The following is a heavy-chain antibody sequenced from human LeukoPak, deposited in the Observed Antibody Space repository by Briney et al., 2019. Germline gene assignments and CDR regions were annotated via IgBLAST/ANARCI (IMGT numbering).Heavy chain of an antibody. CDR2: IRYDGSNK. V-gene: IGHV3-30*02. Sequence: GRSLRLSCAASGFTFSSSAMHWVRQAPGKGLEWVAFIRYDGSNKYYADSVKGRFTISRDNSKNTLYLQMNSLRAEDTAVYYCAKDPLSSGYYYFDFDHWGQGTLVTVSS. J-gene: IGHJ4*02. CDR3: AKDPLSSGYYYFDFDH. D-gene: IGHD3-22*01. CDR1: GFTFSSSA.